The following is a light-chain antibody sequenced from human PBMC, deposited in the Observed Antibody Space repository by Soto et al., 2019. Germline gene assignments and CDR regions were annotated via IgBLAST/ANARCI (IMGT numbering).Light chain of an antibody. J-gene: IGKJ4*01. CDR3: KQHARLLGT. Sequence: LSCGDSQSVSSSYLAWYQQRPGQAPRLLIYGASSRATGIPDRFSGSGSGTDFTFTFSIRKPEDFAVYYCKQHARLLGTCAGGTKVDIK. CDR1: QSVSSSY. V-gene: IGKV3-20*01. CDR2: GAS.